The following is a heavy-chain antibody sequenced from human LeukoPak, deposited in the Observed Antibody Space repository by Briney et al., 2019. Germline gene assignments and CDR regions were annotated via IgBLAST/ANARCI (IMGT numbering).Heavy chain of an antibody. CDR2: IYYTGST. V-gene: IGHV4-59*08. Sequence: SETLSLTCSVSGGSIGTYYWTWIRQPPGKGLEWIGYIYYTGSTNYNPSLKSRATMSVNTSKNQVSLKMTSVTVADTAVYYCARPSIPSAAASALDIWGQGTMVTVSS. D-gene: IGHD2-2*01. CDR3: ARPSIPSAAASALDI. CDR1: GGSIGTYY. J-gene: IGHJ3*02.